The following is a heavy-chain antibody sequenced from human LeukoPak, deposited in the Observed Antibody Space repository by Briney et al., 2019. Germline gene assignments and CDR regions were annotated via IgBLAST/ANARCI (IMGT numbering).Heavy chain of an antibody. D-gene: IGHD6-13*01. V-gene: IGHV4-59*01. Sequence: SETLSLTCTVSGGSISSYYWSWIRQPPGKELEWIGYIHYSGSTNYNPSLKSQVTMSVDTSKNQFSLKLTSVTAADTAVYYCARGGSSSSWPFYYWGQGTLVIVSS. CDR1: GGSISSYY. CDR3: ARGGSSSSWPFYY. CDR2: IHYSGST. J-gene: IGHJ4*02.